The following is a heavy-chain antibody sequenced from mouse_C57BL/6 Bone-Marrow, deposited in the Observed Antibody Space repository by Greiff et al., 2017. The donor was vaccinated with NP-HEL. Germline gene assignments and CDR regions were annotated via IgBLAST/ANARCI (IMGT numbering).Heavy chain of an antibody. CDR3: VRHMVITTAVEGCFDV. V-gene: IGHV10-1*01. CDR2: IRSKSNNYAT. CDR1: GFSFNTYA. Sequence: EVKLQESGGGLVQPKGSLKLSCAASGFSFNTYAMNWVRQAPGKGLEWVARIRSKSNNYATYYAASVKDSFTISRDDSDSMLYMPMNSWKTEDTAMYYCVRHMVITTAVEGCFDVWGTVTTVTVSS. D-gene: IGHD1-1*01. J-gene: IGHJ1*03.